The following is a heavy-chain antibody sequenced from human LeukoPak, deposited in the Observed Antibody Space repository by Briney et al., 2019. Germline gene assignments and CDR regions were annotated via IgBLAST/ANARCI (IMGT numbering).Heavy chain of an antibody. CDR1: GYTFTSYA. D-gene: IGHD4-17*01. V-gene: IGHV1-3*01. CDR2: INAGNGNT. J-gene: IGHJ4*02. Sequence: ASVKVSCKASGYTFTSYAMHWVRQAPGQRLEWMGWINAGNGNTKYSQKFQGRVTITRDTSASTAYMELSSLRSEDTAVYYCARDLDGGYTYFDYWGQGTLVTVSS. CDR3: ARDLDGGYTYFDY.